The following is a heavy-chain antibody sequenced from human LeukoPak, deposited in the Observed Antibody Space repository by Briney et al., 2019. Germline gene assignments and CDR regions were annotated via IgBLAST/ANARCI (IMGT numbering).Heavy chain of an antibody. J-gene: IGHJ4*02. D-gene: IGHD2-2*01. Sequence: PGGSLRLSCAASGFTFSNYAMSWVRQAPGKGLEWVSTISGSGGTTYYADSVEGRFTISRDNSRSTLYLQMTSLRAEDTAVYYCARGNSGHCTGATCYALDYWGQGTLVTVSS. CDR2: ISGSGGTT. CDR1: GFTFSNYA. CDR3: ARGNSGHCTGATCYALDY. V-gene: IGHV3-23*01.